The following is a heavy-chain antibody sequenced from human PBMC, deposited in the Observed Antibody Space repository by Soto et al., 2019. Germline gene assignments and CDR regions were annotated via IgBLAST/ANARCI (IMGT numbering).Heavy chain of an antibody. CDR1: GYTFTSYA. CDR3: ARGGGTIFGVVIITGIYYYYGMDV. J-gene: IGHJ6*02. CDR2: IIPIFGTA. Sequence: SVKVSCKASGYTFTSYAMNWVRQAPGQGLEWMGWIIPIFGTANYAQKFRGRVTITADESTSTAYMELSSLRSEDTAVYYCARGGGTIFGVVIITGIYYYYGMDVWGQGTTVTVSS. V-gene: IGHV1-69*13. D-gene: IGHD3-3*01.